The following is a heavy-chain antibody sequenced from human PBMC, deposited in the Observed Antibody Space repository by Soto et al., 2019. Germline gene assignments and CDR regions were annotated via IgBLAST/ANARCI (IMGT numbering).Heavy chain of an antibody. CDR2: IRSKANSYAT. V-gene: IGHV3-73*01. J-gene: IGHJ3*02. D-gene: IGHD5-18*01. CDR3: IVAMVPDAFDI. Sequence: PGGSLRLSCAASGFTFSGSAMHWVRQASGKGLEWVGRIRSKANSYATAYAASVKGRFTISRDDSKNTAYLQMNSLKTEDTAVYYCIVAMVPDAFDIWGQGTMVTVSS. CDR1: GFTFSGSA.